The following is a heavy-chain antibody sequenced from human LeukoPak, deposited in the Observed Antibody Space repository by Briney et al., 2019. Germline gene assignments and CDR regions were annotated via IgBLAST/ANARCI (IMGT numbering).Heavy chain of an antibody. J-gene: IGHJ4*02. D-gene: IGHD5-18*01. Sequence: ASVKVSCKASGYTFTSYYMHWVRQAPGQGLEWMGIINPSGGSTSYAQEFQGRVTMTRDTSTSTVYMELSSLRSEDTAVYYCARRGYSYGFDYWGQGTLVTVSS. CDR1: GYTFTSYY. CDR3: ARRGYSYGFDY. V-gene: IGHV1-46*01. CDR2: INPSGGST.